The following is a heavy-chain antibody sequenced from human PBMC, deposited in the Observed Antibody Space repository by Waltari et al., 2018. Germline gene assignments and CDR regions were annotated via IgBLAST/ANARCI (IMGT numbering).Heavy chain of an antibody. CDR1: GYTFTSYD. D-gene: IGHD3-3*01. CDR3: ARGFTEWLSPTSNWFDP. J-gene: IGHJ5*02. V-gene: IGHV1-8*03. CDR2: MNPNSGNT. Sequence: QVQLVQSGAEVKKPGASVKVSCKASGYTFTSYDINWVRQAHGQGLEWMGWMNPNSGNTGYAQKFQGRVTITRNTSISTAYMELSSLRSEDTAVYYCARGFTEWLSPTSNWFDPWGQGTLVTVSS.